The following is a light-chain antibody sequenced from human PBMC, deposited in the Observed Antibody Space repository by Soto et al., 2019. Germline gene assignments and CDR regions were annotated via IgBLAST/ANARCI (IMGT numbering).Light chain of an antibody. V-gene: IGKV2-28*01. CDR2: LGY. J-gene: IGKJ1*01. CDR1: RSLLKANGYTY. Sequence: DIVRTQSPLSLTVTPGEPASISCRPSRSLLKANGYTYFHWFLQKPGQSPQLLIYLGYNRAPGVPDRFSGTGSGTDFTLKISRVEAEDVGVYYCMQTLESRTFGQGTKVDIK. CDR3: MQTLESRT.